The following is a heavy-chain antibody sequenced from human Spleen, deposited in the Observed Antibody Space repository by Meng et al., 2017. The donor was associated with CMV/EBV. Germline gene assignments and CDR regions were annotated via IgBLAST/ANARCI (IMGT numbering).Heavy chain of an antibody. CDR3: ARDYRGIAEDYGDY. CDR1: GGSISSGDYY. Sequence: QGHLQNRGPGLVKPSQTLSLTCTVSGGSISSGDYYWSWIRQPPGKGLEWIGYIYYSGSTYYNPSLKSRVTISVDTSKNQFSLKLSSVTAADTAVYYCARDYRGIAEDYGDYIGQGTLVTVSS. CDR2: IYYSGST. J-gene: IGHJ4*02. V-gene: IGHV4-30-4*08. D-gene: IGHD1-26*01.